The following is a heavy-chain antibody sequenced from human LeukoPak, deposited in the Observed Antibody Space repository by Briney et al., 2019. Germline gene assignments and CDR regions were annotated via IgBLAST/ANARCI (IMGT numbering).Heavy chain of an antibody. CDR3: ARGGVGYDYVWGSYPAMYYFDY. Sequence: GGSLRLSCAASGFTFSSYSMNWVRQAPGKGLEWVSSISSSSSYIYYADSVKGRFTISRDNAKNSLYLQMNSLRAEDTAVYYCARGGVGYDYVWGSYPAMYYFDYWGQGTLVTVSS. CDR2: ISSSSSYI. D-gene: IGHD3-16*02. J-gene: IGHJ4*02. V-gene: IGHV3-21*01. CDR1: GFTFSSYS.